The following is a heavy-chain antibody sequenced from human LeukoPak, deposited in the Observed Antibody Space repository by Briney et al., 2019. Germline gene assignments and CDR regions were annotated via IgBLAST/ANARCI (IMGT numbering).Heavy chain of an antibody. CDR1: GFTLSIAW. CDR3: TSLAY. V-gene: IGHV3-15*01. J-gene: IGHJ4*02. CDR2: IKIKTDGGTT. Sequence: GRSLRLFRAPAGFTLSIAWMSSARQDPGGWRESVALIKIKTDGGTTDYAAPVKGRFTISRDDSKNTLYLQMNSLKTEDTAVYYCTSLAYWGQGTLVTVSS.